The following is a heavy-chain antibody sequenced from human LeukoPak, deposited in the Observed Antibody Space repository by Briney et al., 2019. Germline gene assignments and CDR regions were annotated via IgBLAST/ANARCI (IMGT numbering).Heavy chain of an antibody. CDR3: ARDYTVTAHFDY. CDR1: GGSISSSTYY. V-gene: IGHV4-39*02. J-gene: IGHJ4*02. D-gene: IGHD4-17*01. Sequence: SETLSLTCTVSGGSISSSTYYWGWIRQPPGKGLEWIGNIYYCGTPYYNPSLKSRVTMSVDTSKNQFSLKLSSVTAADTAVYYCARDYTVTAHFDYWGQGTLVTVSS. CDR2: IYYCGTP.